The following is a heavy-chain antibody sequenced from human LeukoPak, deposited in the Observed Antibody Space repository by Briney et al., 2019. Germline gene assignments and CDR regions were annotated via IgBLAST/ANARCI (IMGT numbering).Heavy chain of an antibody. D-gene: IGHD3-10*01. Sequence: GGSLRLSCAASGFTFSDYYMSWIRQAPGKGLEWVSYISSSGSTIYYADSVKGRFTISRDNAKNSLYLQMNSLRAEDTAVYYCARDSIKVGAGIPRPYYSSGRAVGAQGTPVTASS. CDR2: ISSSGSTI. J-gene: IGHJ6*02. CDR3: ARDSIKVGAGIPRPYYSSGRAV. V-gene: IGHV3-11*04. CDR1: GFTFSDYY.